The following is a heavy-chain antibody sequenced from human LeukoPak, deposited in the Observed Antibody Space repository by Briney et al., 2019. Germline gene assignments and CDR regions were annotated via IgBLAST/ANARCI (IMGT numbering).Heavy chain of an antibody. CDR2: ISSSSSYI. J-gene: IGHJ4*02. D-gene: IGHD5-18*01. CDR3: ARGTGYSYGYRIDY. V-gene: IGHV3-21*01. Sequence: GGPLRLSCAASGYTFSSYSMNWVRQAPGKGLEWVSSISSSSSYIYYADSVKGQFTISRDNAKNSLYLQMNSLRAEDTAVYYCARGTGYSYGYRIDYWGQGTLVTVSS. CDR1: GYTFSSYS.